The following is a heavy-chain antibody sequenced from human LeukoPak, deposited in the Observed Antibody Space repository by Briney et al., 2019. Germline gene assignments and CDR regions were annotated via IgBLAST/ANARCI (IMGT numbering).Heavy chain of an antibody. CDR2: ISSSGSTI. D-gene: IGHD6-19*01. J-gene: IGHJ4*02. CDR3: ARGRGWYPDY. CDR1: GFTFSSYE. Sequence: GGSLRLSCAASGFTFSSYEMNWVRQATGKGLEWVSYISSSGSTIYYADSVKGRFTISRDNAKNSLYLQMNSLRAEDTAVYYCARGRGWYPDYWGQGTLVTVSS. V-gene: IGHV3-48*03.